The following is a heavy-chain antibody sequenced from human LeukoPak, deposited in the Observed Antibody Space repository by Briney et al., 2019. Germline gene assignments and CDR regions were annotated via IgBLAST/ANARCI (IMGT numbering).Heavy chain of an antibody. D-gene: IGHD4-17*01. CDR2: ISGSSSYT. CDR1: GFTFSVYH. J-gene: IGHJ4*02. V-gene: IGHV3-11*05. Sequence: GSLRLSCAVSGFTFSVYHMSWIRQAPGKGLEWVSYISGSSSYTNYADSVTGRFTISRDNAKNSLYLQMNSLRAEDTAVYYCARARGEDYGDYVTLYFDFWGQGTLVTVSS. CDR3: ARARGEDYGDYVTLYFDF.